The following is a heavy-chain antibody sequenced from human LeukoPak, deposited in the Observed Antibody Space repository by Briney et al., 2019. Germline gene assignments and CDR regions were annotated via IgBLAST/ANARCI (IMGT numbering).Heavy chain of an antibody. V-gene: IGHV1-69*02. CDR2: IIPILGIA. J-gene: IGHJ6*03. CDR3: ARAGIAVAHGVFDYYYYMDV. D-gene: IGHD6-19*01. CDR1: GGIFSSYT. Sequence: SVKVSCKASGGIFSSYTISWVRQAPGQGLEWMGRIIPILGIASYAQKFQGRVTITVDESTSTAYMELSSLRSEDTAVYYCARAGIAVAHGVFDYYYYMDVWGKGTTVTVSS.